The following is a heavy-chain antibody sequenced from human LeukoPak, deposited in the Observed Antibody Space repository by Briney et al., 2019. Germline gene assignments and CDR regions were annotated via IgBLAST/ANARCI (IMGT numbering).Heavy chain of an antibody. V-gene: IGHV4-4*07. J-gene: IGHJ5*02. Sequence: SETLSLTCTVSGGSISSYYWSWIRQPAGKGLEWIGLIYTSGSTNYNPSLKSRVTMSVDTSKNQFSLKLTSVTAADTAVYYCARRGYNYGYGWFDPWGQGTRVTVSS. CDR1: GGSISSYY. D-gene: IGHD5-18*01. CDR2: IYTSGST. CDR3: ARRGYNYGYGWFDP.